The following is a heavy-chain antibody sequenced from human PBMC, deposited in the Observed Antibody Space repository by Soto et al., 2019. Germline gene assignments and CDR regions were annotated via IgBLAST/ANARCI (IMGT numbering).Heavy chain of an antibody. CDR3: AREKMVRGVITPFGY. V-gene: IGHV3-33*01. CDR1: GFTFSSYG. CDR2: IWYDGSNK. J-gene: IGHJ4*02. D-gene: IGHD3-10*01. Sequence: QVQLVESGGGVVQPGRSLRLTCAASGFTFSSYGMHWVRQAPGKGLEWVAVIWYDGSNKYYADSVKGRFTISRDNSKNTLYLQMNSLRAEDTAVYYCAREKMVRGVITPFGYWGQGTLVTVSS.